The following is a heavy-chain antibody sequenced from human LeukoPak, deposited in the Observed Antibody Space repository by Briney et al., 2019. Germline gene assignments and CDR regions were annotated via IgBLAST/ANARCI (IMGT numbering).Heavy chain of an antibody. V-gene: IGHV3-23*01. CDR2: INGSGGRI. D-gene: IGHD6-13*01. CDR3: ARDRIAAAGPHPYNWFDP. J-gene: IGHJ5*02. Sequence: QPGGSLRLSCAASGFTFSSYAMSWVRQAPGKGLEWASAINGSGGRIYYADPVKGRFSISRDNAKNTLYLQMNSLRAEDTAVYYCARDRIAAAGPHPYNWFDPWGQGTLVTVSS. CDR1: GFTFSSYA.